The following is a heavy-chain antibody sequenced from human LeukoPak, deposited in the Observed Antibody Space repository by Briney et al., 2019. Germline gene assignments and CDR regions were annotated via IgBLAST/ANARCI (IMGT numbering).Heavy chain of an antibody. V-gene: IGHV3-30*19. D-gene: IGHD6-19*01. J-gene: IGHJ5*02. Sequence: PGGSLRLSCAASGFTFSSYGMHWVRQAPGKGLEWVAVISYDGSNKYYADSVKGRFTISRDNSKNTLYLQMNSLRAEDTAVYYCARDRNSSGWHNWFDPWGQETLVTVSS. CDR3: ARDRNSSGWHNWFDP. CDR2: ISYDGSNK. CDR1: GFTFSSYG.